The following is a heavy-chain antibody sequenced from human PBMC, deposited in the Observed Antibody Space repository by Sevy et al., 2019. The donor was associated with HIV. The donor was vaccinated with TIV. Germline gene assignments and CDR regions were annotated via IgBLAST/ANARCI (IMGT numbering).Heavy chain of an antibody. CDR2: ISGSGGST. CDR3: TKDGLTGDYY. CDR1: GFTFNNYA. D-gene: IGHD2-21*02. V-gene: IGHV3-23*01. J-gene: IGHJ4*02. Sequence: GGSLRLSCAASGFTFNNYAMNWVRQAPGKGLEWVSTISGSGGSTAHANSVKGRFTISRDNSKNTLYLQMNSLRAEDTAVYYCTKDGLTGDYYWGQGTRVTVSS.